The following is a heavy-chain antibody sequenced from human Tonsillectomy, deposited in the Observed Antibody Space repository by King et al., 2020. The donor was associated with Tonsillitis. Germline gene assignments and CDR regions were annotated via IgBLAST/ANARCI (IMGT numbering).Heavy chain of an antibody. CDR1: GFTFSSYG. CDR3: ATGVGFGQLSPAAWGGNWFDP. J-gene: IGHJ5*02. Sequence: VQLVESGGGVVQPGGSLRLSCAASGFTFSSYGMHWVRQAPGKGLEWVAFIRYDGTNKYYADSVKGRFTISRDNSKNTLYLQMNSLRDEDTAVYYCATGVGFGQLSPAAWGGNWFDPWGQGTLVTVSS. V-gene: IGHV3-30*02. D-gene: IGHD3-10*01. CDR2: IRYDGTNK.